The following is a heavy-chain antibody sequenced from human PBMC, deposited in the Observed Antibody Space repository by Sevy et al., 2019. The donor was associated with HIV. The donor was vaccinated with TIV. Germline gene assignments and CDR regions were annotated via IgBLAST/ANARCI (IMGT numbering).Heavy chain of an antibody. CDR2: IIPIFGTA. CDR3: ARLVRGVMTYYYYGMDV. CDR1: GGTFSSYA. D-gene: IGHD3-10*01. J-gene: IGHJ6*02. Sequence: ASVKVSCKASGGTFSSYAISWVRQAPGQGLEWMGGIIPIFGTANYEQKFQGRVTITADESTSTAYMELSSLRSEDTAVYYCARLVRGVMTYYYYGMDVWGQGTTVTVSS. V-gene: IGHV1-69*13.